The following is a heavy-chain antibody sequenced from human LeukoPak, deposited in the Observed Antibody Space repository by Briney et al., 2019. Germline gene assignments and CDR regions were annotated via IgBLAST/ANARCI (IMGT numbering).Heavy chain of an antibody. V-gene: IGHV3-21*01. CDR2: ISSSSSYI. D-gene: IGHD3-9*01. Sequence: PGGSLRLSCAASGFTFSSYSMNWVRQAPGKGLEWVSSISSSSSYIYYADSVKGRFTISRDNAKNSPYLQMSSLRAEDTAVYYCARDATDDILTGSYGMDVWGQGTTVTVSS. CDR1: GFTFSSYS. CDR3: ARDATDDILTGSYGMDV. J-gene: IGHJ6*02.